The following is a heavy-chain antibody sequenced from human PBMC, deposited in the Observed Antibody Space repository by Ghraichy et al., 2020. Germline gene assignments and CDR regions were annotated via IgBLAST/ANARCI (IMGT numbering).Heavy chain of an antibody. J-gene: IGHJ6*02. CDR2: IYYSGST. D-gene: IGHD3-22*01. V-gene: IGHV4-39*02. CDR1: GGSISSSSYY. Sequence: SETLSLTCTVSGGSISSSSYYWGWIRQPPGKGLEWIGSIYYSGSTYYNPSLKSRVTISVDTSKNQFSLKLSSLTAADTAVYYCVRDAHSDRSGYYANYGMDVWGQGTTVTVSS. CDR3: VRDAHSDRSGYYANYGMDV.